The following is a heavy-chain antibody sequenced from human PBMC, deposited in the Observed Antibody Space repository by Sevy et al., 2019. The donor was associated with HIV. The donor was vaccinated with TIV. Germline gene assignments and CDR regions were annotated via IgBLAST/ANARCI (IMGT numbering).Heavy chain of an antibody. Sequence: GGSLRLSCAATGFTFSNYAMHWVRQAPGKGMEWVAIIWSDGAYQYYGDSVKGRFTISRDNSKNTLYLQMNNVRVEETAVYYCAREGYYYDNAAYYALDSWGQGTLVTVSS. CDR2: IWSDGAYQ. V-gene: IGHV3-33*01. CDR1: GFTFSNYA. J-gene: IGHJ4*02. D-gene: IGHD3-22*01. CDR3: AREGYYYDNAAYYALDS.